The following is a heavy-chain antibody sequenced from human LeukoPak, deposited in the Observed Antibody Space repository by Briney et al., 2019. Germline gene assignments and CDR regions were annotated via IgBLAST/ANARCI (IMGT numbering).Heavy chain of an antibody. CDR1: GFTFDDYA. CDR2: ISWNSGSI. CDR3: AKGTGPYYYYYYMDV. Sequence: QTGGSLRLSCAASGFTFDDYAMHWVRQAPGKGLEWVSGISWNSGSIGYADSVKGRFTISRDNAKNSLYLQMNSLRAEDTALYYCAKGTGPYYYYYYMDVWGKGTTVTISS. V-gene: IGHV3-9*01. J-gene: IGHJ6*03.